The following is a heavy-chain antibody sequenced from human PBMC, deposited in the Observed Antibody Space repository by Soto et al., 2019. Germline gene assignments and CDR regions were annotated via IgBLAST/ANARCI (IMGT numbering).Heavy chain of an antibody. Sequence: LKISCKASGYSFTTYWIGWVRQMPGKGLEWMGIIYPGDSDTRYNPSFQGQVTISVDKSISTAYLQWSSLKASDIAMYYCARHLRVGAIDAFDIWGQGTMVTVSS. V-gene: IGHV5-51*01. CDR2: IYPGDSDT. CDR1: GYSFTTYW. CDR3: ARHLRVGAIDAFDI. J-gene: IGHJ3*02. D-gene: IGHD1-26*01.